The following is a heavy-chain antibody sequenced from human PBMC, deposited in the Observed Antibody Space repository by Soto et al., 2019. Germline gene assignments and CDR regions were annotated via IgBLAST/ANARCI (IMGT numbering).Heavy chain of an antibody. CDR2: ITNSGGRT. CDR1: GFSFGSYA. CDR3: AKGEDDYGDIDHFDS. Sequence: GGSLRLSCAASGFSFGSYAMGWVRQAPGKGLECVSDITNSGGRTVYADSVKGRFTISRDNSKSTLYLQMNSLRAEDTALYYCAKGEDDYGDIDHFDSWGQGTLVTVSS. D-gene: IGHD4-17*01. J-gene: IGHJ4*02. V-gene: IGHV3-23*01.